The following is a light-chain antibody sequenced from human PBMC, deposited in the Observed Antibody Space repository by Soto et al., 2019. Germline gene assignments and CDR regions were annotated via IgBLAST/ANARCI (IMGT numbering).Light chain of an antibody. CDR1: SSDVGGYNY. J-gene: IGLJ3*02. Sequence: QSVLTQPASVSGSPGQSITISCTGTSSDVGGYNYVSWYQQHPGKAPKLMIYEVSNRPSGVSIRFSGSMSGNTASLTISGLQAEDEADFYCSSYTSSRVFGGGTKLTVL. CDR2: EVS. V-gene: IGLV2-14*01. CDR3: SSYTSSRV.